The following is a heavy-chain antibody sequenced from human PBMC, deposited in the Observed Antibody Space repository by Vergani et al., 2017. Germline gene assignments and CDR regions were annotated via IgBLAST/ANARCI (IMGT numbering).Heavy chain of an antibody. J-gene: IGHJ3*02. D-gene: IGHD3-3*01. Sequence: VQLQESGPGLVKPSETLSLTCTVSGGSIISYYWSWIRQPPGKGLEWLGIIYPGDSDTRYSPSFQGQVTISADKSRSTAYLQWSSLKASDTAMYYCARRPFWSGDDAFDIWGQGTMVTVSS. CDR1: GGSIISYY. CDR3: ARRPFWSGDDAFDI. CDR2: IYPGDSDT. V-gene: IGHV5-51*01.